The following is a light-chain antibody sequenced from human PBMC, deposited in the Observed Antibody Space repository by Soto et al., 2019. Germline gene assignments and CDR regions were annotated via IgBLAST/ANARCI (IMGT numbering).Light chain of an antibody. CDR2: GAS. Sequence: EIVMTQSPATLSVSPGEGATLSCRASQSVGSNLAWYQQKPGQAPRLLIYGASTRATGIPARFSGSGSGTEFTLTLSSLQSEDFAFYYCQQYNNWPPLTFGGGTKVEI. CDR1: QSVGSN. CDR3: QQYNNWPPLT. V-gene: IGKV3-15*01. J-gene: IGKJ4*01.